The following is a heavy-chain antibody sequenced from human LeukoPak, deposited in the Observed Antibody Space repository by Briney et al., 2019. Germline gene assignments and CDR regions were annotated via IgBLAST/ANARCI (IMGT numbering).Heavy chain of an antibody. CDR3: AELGITMIGGV. CDR2: IRANGGIA. V-gene: IGHV3-23*01. CDR1: GFVFGNYA. Sequence: GGSLRLSCAASGFVFGNYAMSWVRQAPGKGLEWVSAIRANGGIAVYVDSVKGRFTLSRDNSKNIVYLQMNSLTDEDTAVYYCAELGITMIGGVWGKGTTVTISS. D-gene: IGHD3-10*02. J-gene: IGHJ6*04.